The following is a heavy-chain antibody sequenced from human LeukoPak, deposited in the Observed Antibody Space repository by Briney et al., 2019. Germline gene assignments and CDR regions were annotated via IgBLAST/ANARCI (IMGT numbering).Heavy chain of an antibody. CDR2: IYPGDSDT. CDR1: GYSFTSYW. CDR3: ARRTSMIVVVTTGAFDI. J-gene: IGHJ3*02. V-gene: IGHV5-51*01. D-gene: IGHD3-22*01. Sequence: GESLKISCKGSGYSFTSYWIGWVRQMPGKGLEWMGIIYPGDSDTRYSPSFQGQVTISADKSISTAYLQWSSLKASDTAMYYCARRTSMIVVVTTGAFDIWGQGTMVTVSS.